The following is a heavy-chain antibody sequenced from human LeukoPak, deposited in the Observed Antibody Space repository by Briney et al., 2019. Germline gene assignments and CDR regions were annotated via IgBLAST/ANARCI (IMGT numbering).Heavy chain of an antibody. Sequence: SVKVSCKASGGTFSSYAISWVRQAPGQGLEWMGGIIPIFGTANYAQKFQGRVTITADESTSTAYMELSSLRSEDTAVYYCARDNFGVSGYYNYWGQGTLVTVSS. CDR1: GGTFSSYA. CDR2: IIPIFGTA. D-gene: IGHD2-15*01. CDR3: ARDNFGVSGYYNY. J-gene: IGHJ4*02. V-gene: IGHV1-69*13.